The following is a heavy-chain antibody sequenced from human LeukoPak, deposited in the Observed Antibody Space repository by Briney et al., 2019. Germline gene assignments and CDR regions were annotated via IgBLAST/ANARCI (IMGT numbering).Heavy chain of an antibody. D-gene: IGHD1-1*01. CDR1: GASISSNY. J-gene: IGHJ6*02. Sequence: SETLSLTCTVSGASISSNYWSWIRQPPGKGLEWIGYIYYSGNTNYNPSLKSRVTISLDTSKNQLSLKLTSVTAADTAVYYCARCSRGTSVGMDVWGQGTTVTVSS. V-gene: IGHV4-59*08. CDR2: IYYSGNT. CDR3: ARCSRGTSVGMDV.